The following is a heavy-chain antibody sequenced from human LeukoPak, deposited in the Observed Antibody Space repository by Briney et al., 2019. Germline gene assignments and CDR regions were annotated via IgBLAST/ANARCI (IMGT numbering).Heavy chain of an antibody. CDR1: GFTFRNYG. CDR2: ISGSGGSP. J-gene: IGHJ4*02. V-gene: IGHV3-23*01. CDR3: AKSLLNYGGNPDY. Sequence: PGGSLRLSCAASGFTFRNYGMSWVRQAPGKGLEWVSSISGSGGSPYYADPVKGRFTISRDNSKNTLYLQMNSLRAEDTAVYYCAKSLLNYGGNPDYWGQGTLVTVSS. D-gene: IGHD4-23*01.